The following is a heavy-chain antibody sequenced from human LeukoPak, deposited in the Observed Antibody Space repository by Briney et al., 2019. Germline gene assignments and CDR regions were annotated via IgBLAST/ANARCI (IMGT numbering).Heavy chain of an antibody. J-gene: IGHJ4*02. V-gene: IGHV3-30*03. Sequence: GGSLRLSCAGSGFTFSSHWIGWVRQAPGKGLEWVAVISYDGTEKYYGDSVKGRFTISRDNSKNTLYLQMNSLRAEDTALYYCARDGHGVPLDYWGQGTLVTVSP. CDR1: GFTFSSHW. CDR2: ISYDGTEK. D-gene: IGHD4-17*01. CDR3: ARDGHGVPLDY.